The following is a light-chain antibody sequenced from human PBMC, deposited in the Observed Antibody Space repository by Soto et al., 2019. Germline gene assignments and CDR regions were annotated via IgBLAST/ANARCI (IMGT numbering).Light chain of an antibody. CDR3: ATWDDSLNGFYV. CDR2: EVV. Sequence: QSALTQPPSASGSPGQSVTISCTGTKNDVGFYDFVSWYQHHPGKAPRLIIYEVVQRPSGVPDRFSGSKSGTSASLAISGLRSDDEADYFCATWDDSLNGFYVFGTGTKVTVL. CDR1: KNDVGFYDF. J-gene: IGLJ1*01. V-gene: IGLV2-8*01.